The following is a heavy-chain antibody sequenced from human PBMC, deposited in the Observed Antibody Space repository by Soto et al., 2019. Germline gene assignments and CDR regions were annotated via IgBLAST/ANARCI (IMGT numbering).Heavy chain of an antibody. D-gene: IGHD2-15*01. Sequence: EVQLVESGGGLVKPGGSLRLSCAASGFTFSNAWMSWVRQAPGKGLEWVGRIKSKTDGGTTDYAAPVKGRFTISRDDSKNTLYLQMNSPKTEDTAVYYCTTDGVVAAIPFDYWGQGTLVTVSS. J-gene: IGHJ4*02. CDR2: IKSKTDGGTT. V-gene: IGHV3-15*01. CDR1: GFTFSNAW. CDR3: TTDGVVAAIPFDY.